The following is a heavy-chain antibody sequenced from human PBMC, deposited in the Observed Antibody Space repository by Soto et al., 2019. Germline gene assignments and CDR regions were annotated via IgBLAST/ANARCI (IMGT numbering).Heavy chain of an antibody. J-gene: IGHJ6*02. V-gene: IGHV3-33*01. CDR3: ASGLERVYGLDV. D-gene: IGHD1-1*01. CDR2: TWYDGSNK. CDR1: GFTFSSYG. Sequence: QVQLVESGGGVVQPGRSLRLSCAASGFTFSSYGMHWVRQAPGKGLEWVAVTWYDGSNKYYADSVKGRFTISRDNSKNTLYLQMNSLRVDDTAVYNCASGLERVYGLDVWGQGTTVTVSS.